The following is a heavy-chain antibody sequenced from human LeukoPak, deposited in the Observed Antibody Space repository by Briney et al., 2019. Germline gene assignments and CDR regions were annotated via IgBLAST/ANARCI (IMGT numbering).Heavy chain of an antibody. V-gene: IGHV4-30-2*01. CDR2: IYHSGST. Sequence: SETLSLTCAVSGGSISSGGYSWSWIRQPPGKGLEWIGYIYHSGSTYYNPSLKSRVTTSVDRSKNQFSPKLSSVTAANTAVYYCARISTAMAFDYWGQGTLVTVSS. CDR1: GGSISSGGYS. D-gene: IGHD5-18*01. CDR3: ARISTAMAFDY. J-gene: IGHJ4*02.